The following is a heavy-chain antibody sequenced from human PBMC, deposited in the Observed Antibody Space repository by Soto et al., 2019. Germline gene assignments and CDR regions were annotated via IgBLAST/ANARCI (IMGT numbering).Heavy chain of an antibody. Sequence: GGSLRLSCKGSGYSFTTSWIGWVRQMPGKGLEWMGIIYPGDSDTSYSPAIQGQVTISVDKSISTAYLQWSSLKASDTAMYYCARRVTVAPYYFDYWGQGTLVTVSS. J-gene: IGHJ4*02. D-gene: IGHD6-19*01. V-gene: IGHV5-51*01. CDR3: ARRVTVAPYYFDY. CDR2: IYPGDSDT. CDR1: GYSFTTSW.